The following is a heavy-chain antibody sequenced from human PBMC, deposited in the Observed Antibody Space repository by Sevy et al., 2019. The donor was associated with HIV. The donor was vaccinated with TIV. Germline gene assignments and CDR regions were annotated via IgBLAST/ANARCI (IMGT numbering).Heavy chain of an antibody. CDR1: GFTFSSYW. J-gene: IGHJ4*02. CDR2: INSDGSST. D-gene: IGHD3-10*01. Sequence: GGSLRLSCAASGFTFSSYWMDWVRQAPGKGLVWVSRINSDGSSTSYADSVKGRFTISRDNAKNTLYLQMNSLRAEDTAVYYCARVTYYYGSGSYYLAPYYFDYWGQGTLVTVSS. V-gene: IGHV3-74*01. CDR3: ARVTYYYGSGSYYLAPYYFDY.